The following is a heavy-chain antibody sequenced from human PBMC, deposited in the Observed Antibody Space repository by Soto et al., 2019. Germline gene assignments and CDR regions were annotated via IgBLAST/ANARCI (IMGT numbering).Heavy chain of an antibody. D-gene: IGHD3-16*02. J-gene: IGHJ6*01. CDR3: ARERYDYVWGSYRYYYYRGMDV. V-gene: IGHV3-30-3*01. CDR2: ISYDGSNK. Sequence: QVQLVESGGGVVQPGRSLRLSCAASGFTFSSYAMHWVRQSPGKGLEWVAVISYDGSNKYYADSVKGRFTISRDNSKNTLYLQMNSLRAEDTAVYYCARERYDYVWGSYRYYYYRGMDVWGQGTTVTVAS. CDR1: GFTFSSYA.